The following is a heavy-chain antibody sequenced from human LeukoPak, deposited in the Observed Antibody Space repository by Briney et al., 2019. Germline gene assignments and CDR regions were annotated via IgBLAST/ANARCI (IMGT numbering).Heavy chain of an antibody. CDR1: GFTFSNAW. J-gene: IGHJ4*02. CDR3: TTGKGGRGRFDY. Sequence: GGSLRLSCAASGFTFSNAWMSWVRQAPGKGLEWVGRIKSKTDGGTTDYAAPVKGRFTISRDDSKNTLYLQMNSLKTEDTAVYYCTTGKGGRGRFDYWGQGTLVTVSS. CDR2: IKSKTDGGTT. D-gene: IGHD3-16*01. V-gene: IGHV3-15*01.